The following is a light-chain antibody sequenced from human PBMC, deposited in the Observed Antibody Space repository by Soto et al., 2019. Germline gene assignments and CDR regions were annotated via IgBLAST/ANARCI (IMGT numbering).Light chain of an antibody. CDR3: KSYAGSNTYV. CDR1: SSNIGGNS. J-gene: IGLJ7*01. V-gene: IGLV1-51*01. CDR2: DDN. Sequence: QSVMTQPPSVSAAPGQKVTISCSGSSSNIGGNSVSWYQQLPGTAPKLLIYDDNKRPSGIPDRFSGSKSGTSATLGITGFQTGDEADYYCKSYAGSNTYVFGSGTQLTVL.